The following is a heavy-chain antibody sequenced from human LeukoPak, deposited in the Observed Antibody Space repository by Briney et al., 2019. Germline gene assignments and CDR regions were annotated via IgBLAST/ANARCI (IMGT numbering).Heavy chain of an antibody. CDR2: ISGSGGSR. J-gene: IGHJ4*02. D-gene: IGHD2-8*01. CDR1: GFTFSSYA. V-gene: IGHV3-23*01. Sequence: GGSLRLSCAASGFTFSSYAMSWVRQAPGKGLEWVSAISGSGGSRYYADSVKGRFTISRDNSKNTLYLQVNSLRAEDTAVYYCAKDRSTNFMGLFDYWGQGTLVTVSS. CDR3: AKDRSTNFMGLFDY.